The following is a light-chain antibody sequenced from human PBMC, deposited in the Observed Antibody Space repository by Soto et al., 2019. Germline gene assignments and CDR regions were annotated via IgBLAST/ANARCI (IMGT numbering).Light chain of an antibody. CDR3: QQYGSSIT. CDR1: QSVSSY. J-gene: IGKJ5*01. CDR2: DTS. V-gene: IGKV3-20*01. Sequence: EIVLTQSPGTLSLSPGARAPLSCRASQSVSSYLAWYQQKPGQAPRLLIYDTSTRATGIPARFSGSGSGTDFTLTISRLEPEDFAVYYCQQYGSSITFGQGTRLEIK.